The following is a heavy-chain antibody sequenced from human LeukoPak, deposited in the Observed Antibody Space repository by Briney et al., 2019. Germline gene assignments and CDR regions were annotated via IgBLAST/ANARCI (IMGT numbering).Heavy chain of an antibody. D-gene: IGHD3-10*01. CDR3: AKDYYGSGSLPDY. Sequence: PGGSLRLSCAASGFTFSSYGMHWVRQAPGKGLEWVAVISYDGSNKYYAESVKVRFTISRDNSKNTLYLQMNSLRAEDTAVYYCAKDYYGSGSLPDYWGQGTLVTVSS. J-gene: IGHJ4*02. V-gene: IGHV3-30*18. CDR2: ISYDGSNK. CDR1: GFTFSSYG.